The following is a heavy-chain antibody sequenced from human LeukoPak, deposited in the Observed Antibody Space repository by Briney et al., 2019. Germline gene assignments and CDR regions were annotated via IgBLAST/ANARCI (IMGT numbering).Heavy chain of an antibody. Sequence: SVKVSCKASGYTFTGYYMHWVRQAPGQGLEWMGWINPNSGGTNYAQKFQGWVTMTRDTSISTAYMELSRLRSDDTAVYYCARDGGYYGILTGYYKDDAFDIWGQGTMVTVSS. CDR2: INPNSGGT. CDR3: ARDGGYYGILTGYYKDDAFDI. V-gene: IGHV1-2*04. CDR1: GYTFTGYY. J-gene: IGHJ3*02. D-gene: IGHD3-9*01.